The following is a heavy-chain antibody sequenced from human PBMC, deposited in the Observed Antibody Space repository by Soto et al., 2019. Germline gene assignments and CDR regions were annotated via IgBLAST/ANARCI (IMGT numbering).Heavy chain of an antibody. D-gene: IGHD3-10*01. CDR2: INRSGSTI. CDR3: ARGFYFAF. V-gene: IGHV3-48*03. Sequence: LRLSCAASGFSFNSHEMNWVRQAPGKGPELVANINRSGSTIYYADSVKGRFTISRDNAKNSLYLQMNSLRAEDTAIYYCARGFYFAFWGQGTLVTVSS. CDR1: GFSFNSHE. J-gene: IGHJ4*02.